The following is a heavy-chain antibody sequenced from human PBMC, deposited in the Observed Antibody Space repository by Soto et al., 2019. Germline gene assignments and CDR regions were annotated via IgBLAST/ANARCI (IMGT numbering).Heavy chain of an antibody. J-gene: IGHJ6*02. CDR2: ISYDGSNK. V-gene: IGHV3-30-3*01. Sequence: GGSLRFSCAASGFTFSSYAMHWVRQAPGKGLEWVAIISYDGSNKNYADSVKGRFTISRDTSKNTLDLQMNSLRAEDTAVYYCARGPSYGSYYYYGLDVWGQGTTVTVSS. CDR3: ARGPSYGSYYYYGLDV. D-gene: IGHD5-18*01. CDR1: GFTFSSYA.